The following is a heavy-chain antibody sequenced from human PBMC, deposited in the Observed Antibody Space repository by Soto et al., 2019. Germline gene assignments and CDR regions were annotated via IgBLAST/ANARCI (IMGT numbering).Heavy chain of an antibody. D-gene: IGHD3-3*01. CDR1: GCTFSSYA. Sequence: SVKVSCKASGCTFSSYAISWVRQAPGQGLEWMGGIIPIFGTANYAQKFQGRVTITADESTSTAYMELSSLRYEDTAVYYCARASLITIFGVVIIGWFDPWGQGTLVTVSS. CDR2: IIPIFGTA. V-gene: IGHV1-69*13. CDR3: ARASLITIFGVVIIGWFDP. J-gene: IGHJ5*02.